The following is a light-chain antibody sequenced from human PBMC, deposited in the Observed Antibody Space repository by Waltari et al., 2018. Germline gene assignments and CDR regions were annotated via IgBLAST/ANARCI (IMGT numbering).Light chain of an antibody. CDR1: TNDLGSYNY. CDR2: DVT. CDR3: CSYAGSYTWV. V-gene: IGLV2-11*01. Sequence: SALTQPRSVSGSPGQSVTISCTGTTNDLGSYNYVSWYQQHPGKAPKLIILDVTKRPSGVPARLSGSKSGNTASLTISGLRAEDEAEYYCCSYAGSYTWVFGGGTKLTVV. J-gene: IGLJ3*02.